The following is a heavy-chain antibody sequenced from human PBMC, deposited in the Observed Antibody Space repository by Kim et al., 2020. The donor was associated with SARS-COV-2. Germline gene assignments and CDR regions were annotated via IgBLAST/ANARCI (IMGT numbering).Heavy chain of an antibody. D-gene: IGHD3-10*01. J-gene: IGHJ3*02. CDR3: ARAPRITMVRGVITWIDAFDI. CDR2: IYYSGST. CDR1: GGSISSYY. Sequence: SETLSLTCTVSGGSISSYYWSWIRQPPGKGLEWIGYIYYSGSTNYNPSLKSRVTISVDTSKNQFSLKLSSVTAADTAVYYCARAPRITMVRGVITWIDAFDIWGQETIVTVTT. V-gene: IGHV4-59*01.